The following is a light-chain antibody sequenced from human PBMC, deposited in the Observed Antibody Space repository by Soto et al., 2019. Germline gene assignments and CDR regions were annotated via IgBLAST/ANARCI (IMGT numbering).Light chain of an antibody. CDR2: EVV. J-gene: IGLJ1*01. Sequence: QSALTQPASVSASPGQSITISCTGTSSDIGDYDYVSWYQQHPGKAPKLIIYEVVNRPSGVSDRFSGSKSGNTASLTISGLQPEDEADYYCTSYTSIHTYFFGTGTKLTVL. CDR1: SSDIGDYDY. CDR3: TSYTSIHTYF. V-gene: IGLV2-14*01.